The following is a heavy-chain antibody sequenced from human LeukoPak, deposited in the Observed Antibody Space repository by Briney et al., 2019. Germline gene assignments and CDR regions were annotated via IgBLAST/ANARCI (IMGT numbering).Heavy chain of an antibody. J-gene: IGHJ4*02. V-gene: IGHV3-74*01. D-gene: IGHD5-24*01. Sequence: GGSLRLSCAVSGFTFSGHWMFWVRQAPGKGLVWVSSINSDGSSTSYTDSVKGRFTVSRDNAKNTLYLQMNSLRAEDTAVYYCARARWYSSDYWGQGTLVTVSS. CDR3: ARARWYSSDY. CDR2: INSDGSST. CDR1: GFTFSGHW.